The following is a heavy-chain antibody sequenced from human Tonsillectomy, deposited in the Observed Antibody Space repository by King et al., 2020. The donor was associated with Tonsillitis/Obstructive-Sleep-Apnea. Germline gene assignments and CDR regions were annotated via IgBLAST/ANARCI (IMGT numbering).Heavy chain of an antibody. J-gene: IGHJ4*02. D-gene: IGHD6-13*01. Sequence: QLVQSGAEVKQPGASLRISCKGSGYSFTTYWISWVRQMPGKGLEWMGRIDPSDSYTNYSPSFQGHVTISADKSISTAYLQWSSLKASDTAMYYCARHFTDDSSSCGYWGQGTLVTVSS. CDR1: GYSFTTYW. CDR2: IDPSDSYT. V-gene: IGHV5-10-1*01. CDR3: ARHFTDDSSSCGY.